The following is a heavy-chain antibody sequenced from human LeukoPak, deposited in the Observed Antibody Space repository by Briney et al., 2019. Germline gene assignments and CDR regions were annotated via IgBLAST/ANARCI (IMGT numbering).Heavy chain of an antibody. Sequence: GGSLRLSCAASGFTFSSYAMSWVRQAPGKGLERVSAIGDSGGSTYDADSVKGRFTISRDNSKNTLYLQMNSLRAEDTAVYYCAKDTSIGRYCTNGVCSPFDYWGQGTLVTVSS. V-gene: IGHV3-23*01. CDR1: GFTFSSYA. CDR2: IGDSGGST. J-gene: IGHJ4*02. CDR3: AKDTSIGRYCTNGVCSPFDY. D-gene: IGHD2-8*01.